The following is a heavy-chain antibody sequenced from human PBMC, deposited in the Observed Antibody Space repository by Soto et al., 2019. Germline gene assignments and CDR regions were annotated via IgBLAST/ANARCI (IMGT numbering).Heavy chain of an antibody. CDR2: ISYDGSNK. CDR1: GFTFSSYG. V-gene: IGHV3-30*18. Sequence: GGSLRLSCAASGFTFSSYGMHWVRQAPGKGLEWVAVISYDGSNKYYADSVKGRFTISRDNSKNTLYLQMNSLRAEDTAVYYCAKDNRYYYDSSGYYFDYWGQGTLVTVSS. D-gene: IGHD3-22*01. CDR3: AKDNRYYYDSSGYYFDY. J-gene: IGHJ4*02.